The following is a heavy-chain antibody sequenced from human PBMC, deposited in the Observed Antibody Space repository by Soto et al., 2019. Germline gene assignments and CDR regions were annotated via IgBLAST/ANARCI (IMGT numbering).Heavy chain of an antibody. D-gene: IGHD2-8*01. CDR3: ARAFCTNGVCYYFFDY. CDR2: ISGGGNNR. Sequence: GGSLRLSCAASGFTFSNYAMSWVRQAPGKGLEWVAVISGGGNNRYYADAVKGRFTISRDNSKSTLYLQMSSLRAEDTAVYYCARAFCTNGVCYYFFDYWGHGTLVTVSS. CDR1: GFTFSNYA. V-gene: IGHV3-23*01. J-gene: IGHJ4*01.